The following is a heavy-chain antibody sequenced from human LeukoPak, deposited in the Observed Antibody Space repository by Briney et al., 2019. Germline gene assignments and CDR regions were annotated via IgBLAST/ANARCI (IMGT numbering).Heavy chain of an antibody. CDR2: IYSGGST. D-gene: IGHD2-2*02. Sequence: PGGSLRLSCAASGITVSSNYMNWVRQAPGKGLEWVSVIYSGGSTYYADSVKGRFTISRDNSKNTVYLQMNSLRAEDTAVYYCARDLAHTQSFDIRGRGTMVTVSS. CDR1: GITVSSNY. CDR3: ARDLAHTQSFDI. J-gene: IGHJ3*02. V-gene: IGHV3-53*01.